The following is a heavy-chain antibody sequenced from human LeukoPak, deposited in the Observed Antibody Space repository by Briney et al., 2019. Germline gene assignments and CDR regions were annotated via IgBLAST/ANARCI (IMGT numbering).Heavy chain of an antibody. V-gene: IGHV4-39*07. Sequence: SETLSLTCTVSGGSISSSSYYWGWVRQPPGKGLEWIGSIYYSGSTYYNPSLKSRVTISVDTSKNQFSLKLSSVTAADTAVYYCASSEYSSSLSGFDYWGQGTLVTVSS. D-gene: IGHD6-6*01. CDR1: GGSISSSSYY. CDR3: ASSEYSSSLSGFDY. J-gene: IGHJ4*02. CDR2: IYYSGST.